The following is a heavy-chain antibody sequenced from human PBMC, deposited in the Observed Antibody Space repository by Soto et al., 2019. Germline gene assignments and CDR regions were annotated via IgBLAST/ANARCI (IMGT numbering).Heavy chain of an antibody. V-gene: IGHV1-8*01. Sequence: QVQLVQSGAEVKKPGASVKVSCKASGYSFSSYDINWVRQATGQGLEWLGWINPNSGNTGYAQNFQGRVTMTRNTSISTAYMELSSLRYEDTAVYYCARDYGGNSGWFDPWGQGTLVTVSS. J-gene: IGHJ5*02. CDR1: GYSFSSYD. CDR2: INPNSGNT. D-gene: IGHD4-17*01. CDR3: ARDYGGNSGWFDP.